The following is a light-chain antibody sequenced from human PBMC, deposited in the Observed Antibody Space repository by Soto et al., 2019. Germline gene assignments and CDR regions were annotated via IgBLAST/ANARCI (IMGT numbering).Light chain of an antibody. J-gene: IGKJ1*01. CDR2: DAS. Sequence: EIVLTQSPGTLSLSPVERATLSFRASQSVSSSYLAWYQQKPGQAPRLLIYDASNRATGIPARFSGSGSGTDFTLTISSLEPEDFAVYYCQQRYNWPWTFGQGTKVDIK. CDR3: QQRYNWPWT. CDR1: QSVSSSY. V-gene: IGKV3D-20*02.